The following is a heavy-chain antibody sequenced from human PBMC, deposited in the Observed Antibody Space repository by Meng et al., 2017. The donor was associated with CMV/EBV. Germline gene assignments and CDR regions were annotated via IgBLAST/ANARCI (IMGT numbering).Heavy chain of an antibody. CDR2: ISWDGGST. D-gene: IGHD1-26*01. Sequence: GGSLRLSCAASRFTSDDYTMHWVRQAPGKGLEWVSLISWDGGSTYYADSVKGRFTISRDNSKNSLYLQMNSLRTEDTALYYCAKARGTSLISAFDIWGQGTMVTVSS. V-gene: IGHV3-43*01. J-gene: IGHJ3*02. CDR3: AKARGTSLISAFDI. CDR1: RFTSDDYT.